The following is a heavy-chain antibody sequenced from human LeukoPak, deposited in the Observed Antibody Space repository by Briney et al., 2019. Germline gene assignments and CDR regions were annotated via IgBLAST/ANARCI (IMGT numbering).Heavy chain of an antibody. D-gene: IGHD3-22*01. CDR1: GFTFSSYN. CDR3: ARGVKYYYDSSPVAFDI. J-gene: IGHJ3*02. V-gene: IGHV3-21*01. Sequence: GGSLRLSCAASGFTFSSYNMNWVRQAPGKGLEWVSSISSSSSYIYYADSVKGRFTISRDNAKNSLYLQMNSLRAEDTAVYYCARGVKYYYDSSPVAFDIWGQGTMVTVSS. CDR2: ISSSSSYI.